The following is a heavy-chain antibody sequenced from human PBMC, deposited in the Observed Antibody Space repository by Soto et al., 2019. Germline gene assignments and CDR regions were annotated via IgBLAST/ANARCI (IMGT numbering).Heavy chain of an antibody. CDR2: ISGSGGRS. CDR1: GFTFSNYA. Sequence: EVQLLDSGGGLVQPGGSLRLSCAASGFTFSNYAMTWVRQGPGKGLEWVSGISGSGGRSYYADSVKGRFTISRDNSKSTLYLQMNSLRAEDTAVYYCAKAYFVWSSEQPYYFDYFGQGTLVTVSS. D-gene: IGHD3-16*01. J-gene: IGHJ4*02. CDR3: AKAYFVWSSEQPYYFDY. V-gene: IGHV3-23*01.